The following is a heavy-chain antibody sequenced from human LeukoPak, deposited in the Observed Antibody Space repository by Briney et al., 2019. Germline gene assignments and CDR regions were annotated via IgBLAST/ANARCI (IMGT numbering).Heavy chain of an antibody. CDR2: IYYSGST. Sequence: SETLSLTCTVSGGSISSYYWSWIRQPPGKGLEWIGYIYYSGSTNYNPSLKSRVTISVDTSKNQFSLKLSSVTAADTAVYYCARLGQLVPPLYCYYGMDVWGQGTTVTVSS. CDR3: ARLGQLVPPLYCYYGMDV. D-gene: IGHD6-13*01. J-gene: IGHJ6*02. CDR1: GGSISSYY. V-gene: IGHV4-59*08.